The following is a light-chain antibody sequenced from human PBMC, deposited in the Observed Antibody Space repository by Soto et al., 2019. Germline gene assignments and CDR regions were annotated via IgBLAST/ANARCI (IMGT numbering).Light chain of an antibody. CDR1: SSDVGNYNL. V-gene: IGLV2-23*01. CDR3: CSYADSSTYV. J-gene: IGLJ1*01. CDR2: EGT. Sequence: QSVLTQPASVSGSPGQSITISCTGTSSDVGNYNLVSWYQHHPGKAPKLMIYEGTKRPSGLSDRFSGSKSGNTASLTISGLQTEDEADYYCCSYADSSTYVFGTGTKVTVL.